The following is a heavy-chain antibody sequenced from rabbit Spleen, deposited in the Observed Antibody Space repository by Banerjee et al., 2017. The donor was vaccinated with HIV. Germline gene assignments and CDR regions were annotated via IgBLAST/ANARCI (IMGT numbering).Heavy chain of an antibody. CDR1: GFTMSSSDW. Sequence: QSLEESGGDLVKPGASLTLTCTASGFTMSSSDWIYWVRQAPGKGLEWIGYIDPIFSSTYYASWAKGRFTISKTSSTTVTLQMTSLTAADTATYFCAREVSGDDYPFTLWGPGTLVTVS. J-gene: IGHJ4*01. D-gene: IGHD2-1*01. CDR2: IDPIFSST. CDR3: AREVSGDDYPFTL. V-gene: IGHV1S40*01.